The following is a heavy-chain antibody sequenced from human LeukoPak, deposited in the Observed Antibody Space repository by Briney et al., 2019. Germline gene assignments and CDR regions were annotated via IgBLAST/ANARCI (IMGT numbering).Heavy chain of an antibody. V-gene: IGHV3-30-3*01. CDR3: ARDHCSSTSCYLAPYAFDI. CDR2: ISYDGSNK. J-gene: IGHJ3*02. D-gene: IGHD2-2*01. CDR1: GFTFSSFP. Sequence: GGSLRLSCAASGFTFSSFPMHWVRQAPGKGLEWVAVISYDGSNKYYADSVKGRFTISRDNSKNTLYLQMNSLRAEDTAVYYCARDHCSSTSCYLAPYAFDIWGQGTMVTVSS.